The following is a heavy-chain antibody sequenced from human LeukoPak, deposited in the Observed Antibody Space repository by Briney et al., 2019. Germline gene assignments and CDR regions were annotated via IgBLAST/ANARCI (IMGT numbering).Heavy chain of an antibody. CDR1: GFTFSSYW. CDR3: ARSDCNSTSCSSKGGYYNYYMDV. D-gene: IGHD2-2*01. CDR2: INSDGSST. V-gene: IGHV3-74*01. Sequence: GGSLRLSCAASGFTFSSYWMHWVRQAPGKGLVWVSRINSDGSSTSYADSVKGRFTISRDNAKNSLYLQMNSLRAGDTAVYYCARSDCNSTSCSSKGGYYNYYMDVWGKGSTVTVSS. J-gene: IGHJ6*03.